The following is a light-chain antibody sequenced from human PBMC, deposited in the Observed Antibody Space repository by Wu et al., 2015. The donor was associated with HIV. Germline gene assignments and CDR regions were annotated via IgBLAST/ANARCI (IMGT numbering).Light chain of an antibody. Sequence: EIVLTQSPATLSLSPGERVTLSCRASQSLNRNSLAWYQQKPGQAPRLLIYGASSRATGIPDRFSGSGSGTDFTLTISSLEPEDFVFYYCLQSGSWPLTFGQGTRLEIK. CDR3: LQSGSWPLT. CDR2: GAS. J-gene: IGKJ5*01. CDR1: QSLNRNS. V-gene: IGKV3D-20*02.